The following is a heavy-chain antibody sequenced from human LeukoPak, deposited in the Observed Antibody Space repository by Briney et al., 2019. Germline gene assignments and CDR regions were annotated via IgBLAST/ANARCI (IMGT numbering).Heavy chain of an antibody. J-gene: IGHJ4*02. D-gene: IGHD3-10*01. V-gene: IGHV1-2*02. CDR2: INPNSGGT. CDR1: GYTFTGYY. Sequence: ASVKVSYKASGYTFTGYYMHWVRQAPGQGLEWTGWINPNSGGTNYAQKFQGRVTMTRDTSISTAYMELSRLRSDDTAVYYCARDPSRRGDFDYWGQGTLVTVSS. CDR3: ARDPSRRGDFDY.